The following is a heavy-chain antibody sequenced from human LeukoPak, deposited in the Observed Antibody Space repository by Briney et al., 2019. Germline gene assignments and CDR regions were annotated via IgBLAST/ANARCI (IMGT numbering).Heavy chain of an antibody. D-gene: IGHD2-15*01. CDR2: MYYIGST. CDR3: ARGSFQDPFYFDY. J-gene: IGHJ4*02. V-gene: IGHV4-59*11. CDR1: GGSITSHY. Sequence: SETLSLTCTVSGGSITSHYWSWIRQPPGKGLEWIGYMYYIGSTNYNPFLKSRVTIPVDTSKNQFSLKLSSLTAADTAVYYCARGSFQDPFYFDYWGQGTLVTVSS.